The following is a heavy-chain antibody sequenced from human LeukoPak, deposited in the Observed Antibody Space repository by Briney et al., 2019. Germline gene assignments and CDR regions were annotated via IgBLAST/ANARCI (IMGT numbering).Heavy chain of an antibody. CDR3: ARDWGNNWFDP. Sequence: GGSLRLSCVASDFTFSTYGMNWVRQAPGKGLEWVANIKQDGSEKYYVDSVKGRFTISRDNAKNSLYLQMNSLRAEDTAVYYCARDWGNNWFDPWGQGTLVTVSS. J-gene: IGHJ5*02. CDR1: DFTFSTYG. D-gene: IGHD3-16*01. V-gene: IGHV3-7*01. CDR2: IKQDGSEK.